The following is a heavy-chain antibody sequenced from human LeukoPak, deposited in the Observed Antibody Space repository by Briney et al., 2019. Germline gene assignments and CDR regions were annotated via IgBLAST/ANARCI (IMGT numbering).Heavy chain of an antibody. V-gene: IGHV1-69*05. CDR3: ARGPRTAIDWYFDL. CDR2: IIPIFGTA. Sequence: GASVKVSCKASGGSFSSYAISWVRQAPGQGLEWMGGIIPIFGTANYAQKFQGRVTITTDESTSTAYMELSSLRSEDTAVYYCARGPRTAIDWYFDLWGRGTLATVSS. D-gene: IGHD2-2*02. CDR1: GGSFSSYA. J-gene: IGHJ2*01.